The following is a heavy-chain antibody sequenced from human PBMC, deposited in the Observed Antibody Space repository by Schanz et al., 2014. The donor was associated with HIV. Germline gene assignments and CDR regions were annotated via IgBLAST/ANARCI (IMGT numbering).Heavy chain of an antibody. V-gene: IGHV3-23*01. CDR2: IRGSGGST. CDR3: AKGGSSSVLAYYYYGMDV. Sequence: EVQILESGGGLVQPGGSLRLSCAASGFRFSSYAMSWVRQAPGKGLEWVASIRGSGGSTYYTDSVKGRFTISRDNSKSTLYLQLSSLRADDTAIYYCAKGGSSSVLAYYYYGMDVWGRGTTVTVSS. J-gene: IGHJ6*02. D-gene: IGHD6-6*01. CDR1: GFRFSSYA.